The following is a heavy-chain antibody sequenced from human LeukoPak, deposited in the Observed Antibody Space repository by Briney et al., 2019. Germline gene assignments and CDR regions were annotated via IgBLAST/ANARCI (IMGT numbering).Heavy chain of an antibody. CDR2: IGSSGSTI. D-gene: IGHD3-22*01. CDR3: AREVPNYYDSSGDLDY. J-gene: IGHJ4*02. V-gene: IGHV3-11*01. CDR1: GFTFSDYY. Sequence: GGSLRLSCAASGFTFSDYYMSWIRQAPGKGLEWVSYIGSSGSTIYYADSVKGRFTISRDNAKNSLYLQMNSLRAEDTAVYYCAREVPNYYDSSGDLDYWGQGTLVTVSS.